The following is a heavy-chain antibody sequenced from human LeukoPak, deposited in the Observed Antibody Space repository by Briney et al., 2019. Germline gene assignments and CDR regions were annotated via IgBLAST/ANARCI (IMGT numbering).Heavy chain of an antibody. Sequence: PSETLSLTCTVSGGSISSYYCSWIRQPPGKGLEWIGCIYYSGSTNYNPSLKSRVTISVDTSKNQFSLKLSSVTAADTAVYYCARSGGLDYYFDYWGQGTLVTVSS. J-gene: IGHJ4*02. V-gene: IGHV4-59*08. CDR2: IYYSGST. CDR3: ARSGGLDYYFDY. D-gene: IGHD2-15*01. CDR1: GGSISSYY.